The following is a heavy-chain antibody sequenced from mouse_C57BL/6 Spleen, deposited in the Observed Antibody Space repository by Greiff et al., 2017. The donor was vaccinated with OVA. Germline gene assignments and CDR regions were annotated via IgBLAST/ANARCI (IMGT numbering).Heavy chain of an antibody. V-gene: IGHV1-69*01. D-gene: IGHD1-1*01. Sequence: VQLQQPGAELVMPGASVKLSCKASGYTFTSYWMHWVKQRPGQGLEWIGEIDPSDSYTNYNQKFKGKSTLTVDKSSSTAYMQLSSLTSEDSAVYYCARSTVVATRGYYFDYWGQGTTLTVSS. CDR2: IDPSDSYT. CDR1: GYTFTSYW. CDR3: ARSTVVATRGYYFDY. J-gene: IGHJ2*01.